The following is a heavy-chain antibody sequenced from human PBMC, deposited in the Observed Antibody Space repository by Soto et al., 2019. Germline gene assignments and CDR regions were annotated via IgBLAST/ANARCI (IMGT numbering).Heavy chain of an antibody. CDR1: GYTFTSYD. CDR3: AREDSSGWYPSYYYYGMDV. D-gene: IGHD6-19*01. J-gene: IGHJ6*02. CDR2: MNPNSGNT. Sequence: QVQLVQSGAEVKKPGASVKVSCKASGYTFTSYDINWVRQATGKGLEWMGWMNPNSGNTGYAQKFQGRVTMTRNTSISTAYIELSSLRAEDTAVYYCAREDSSGWYPSYYYYGMDVWGQGTTVTVSS. V-gene: IGHV1-8*01.